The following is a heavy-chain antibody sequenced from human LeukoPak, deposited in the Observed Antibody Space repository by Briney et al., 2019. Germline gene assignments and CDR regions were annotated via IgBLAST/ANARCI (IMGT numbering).Heavy chain of an antibody. CDR3: AKADYYDSSGMADY. D-gene: IGHD3-22*01. Sequence: PGRSLRLSCAASRFTFSSYAMSWVRQAPGKGLEWVSAISGSGGSTYYADSVKGRFTISRDNSKNTLYLQMNSLRAEDTAVYYCAKADYYDSSGMADYWGQGTLVTVSS. CDR1: RFTFSSYA. CDR2: ISGSGGST. V-gene: IGHV3-23*01. J-gene: IGHJ4*02.